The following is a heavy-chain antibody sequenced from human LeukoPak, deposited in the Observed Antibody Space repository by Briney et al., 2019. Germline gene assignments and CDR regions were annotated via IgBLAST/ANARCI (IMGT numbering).Heavy chain of an antibody. Sequence: ASVKVSCKASGYTFTGYYMHWVRQAPGQGLEWMGWINPNSGGTNYAQKFQGRVTMTRDTSISTAYMELSRLRSDDTAVYYCARDSRYSSVLFDYWGQGTLVTVSS. V-gene: IGHV1-2*02. D-gene: IGHD6-19*01. CDR3: ARDSRYSSVLFDY. CDR2: INPNSGGT. J-gene: IGHJ4*02. CDR1: GYTFTGYY.